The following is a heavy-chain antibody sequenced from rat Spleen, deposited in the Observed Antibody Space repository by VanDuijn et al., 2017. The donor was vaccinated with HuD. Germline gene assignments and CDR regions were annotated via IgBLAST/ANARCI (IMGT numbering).Heavy chain of an antibody. CDR3: ARHPPGGYTYFDY. J-gene: IGHJ2*01. CDR2: IIYDGSST. D-gene: IGHD1-11*01. CDR1: GFTFSDYA. V-gene: IGHV5-17*01. Sequence: EVQLVESGGGLVQPGRSLKLSCAASGFTFSDYAMAWVRQAPKKGLEWVATIIYDGSSTYYRDSVKGRFTISRDNAKSTLYLQMDSLRSEDTATYYCARHPPGGYTYFDYWGQGVMVTVSS.